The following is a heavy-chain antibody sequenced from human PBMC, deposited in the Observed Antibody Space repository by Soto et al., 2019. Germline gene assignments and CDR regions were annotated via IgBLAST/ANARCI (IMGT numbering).Heavy chain of an antibody. V-gene: IGHV1-3*01. Sequence: ASVKVSCKASGYTFTSYAMHWVRQAPGQRLEWMGWINAGNGITKYSQKFQGRVTITRDTSASTAYMELSSLRSADTAVYYCARVNLGGPYYYGMDVWGQGTTVTVAS. CDR2: INAGNGIT. D-gene: IGHD3-16*01. CDR3: ARVNLGGPYYYGMDV. CDR1: GYTFTSYA. J-gene: IGHJ6*02.